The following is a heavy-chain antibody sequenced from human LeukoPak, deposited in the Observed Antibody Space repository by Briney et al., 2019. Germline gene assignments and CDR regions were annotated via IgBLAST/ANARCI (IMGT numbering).Heavy chain of an antibody. J-gene: IGHJ5*02. CDR2: INHSGST. D-gene: IGHD6-13*01. Sequence: SETLSLTCAVYGGSFSGYYWSWIRQPPGKGLECIGEINHSGSTNYNPSLKSRVTISVDTSKNQFSLKLSSVTAAGTAVYYCARGGRSSSWYVYNWFAPWDQGTLVAVSS. CDR1: GGSFSGYY. CDR3: ARGGRSSSWYVYNWFAP. V-gene: IGHV4-34*01.